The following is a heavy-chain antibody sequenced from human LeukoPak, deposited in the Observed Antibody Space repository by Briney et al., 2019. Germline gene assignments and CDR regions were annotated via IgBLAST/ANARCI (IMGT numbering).Heavy chain of an antibody. V-gene: IGHV1-18*01. D-gene: IGHD2-2*01. CDR1: GYTFTNFI. CDR3: ARLGYCSSNSCYGVDY. CDR2: ISAYNDNT. J-gene: IGHJ4*02. Sequence: GASVKVSCKASGYTFTNFIINWVRQAPGQGLEWMGWISAYNDNTSYAQMFQDRVTMSTVTSTSTAYMELRSLRFDDTAVYYCARLGYCSSNSCYGVDYWGQGTLVTVSS.